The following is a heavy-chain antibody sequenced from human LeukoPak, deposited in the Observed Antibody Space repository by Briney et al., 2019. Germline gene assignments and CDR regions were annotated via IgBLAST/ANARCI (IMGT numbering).Heavy chain of an antibody. CDR3: TRHPYRYCSGGNCYSDY. D-gene: IGHD2-15*01. CDR1: GGSISSSSYY. Sequence: SETLSLTCTVSGGSISSSSYYRGWIRQPPGKGLEWIGTIYYSGSTYYNPSLRSRVTISVDTSKNQFSLKLSSVTAADTAVYYCTRHPYRYCSGGNCYSDYWGQGTLVTVSS. CDR2: IYYSGST. V-gene: IGHV4-39*01. J-gene: IGHJ4*02.